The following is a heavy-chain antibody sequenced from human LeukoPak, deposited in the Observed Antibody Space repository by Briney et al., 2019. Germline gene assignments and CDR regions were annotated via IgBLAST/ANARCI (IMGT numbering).Heavy chain of an antibody. J-gene: IGHJ6*03. Sequence: GASVKVSCKASGYTFTSYDINWVRQATGQGLEWMGWMNPNSGNTGYAQKFQGRVTITRNTSISTAYMELSSLRSEDTAVYYCARAYSNYPLYYYYYMDVWGKGTTVTVSS. D-gene: IGHD4-11*01. V-gene: IGHV1-8*03. CDR1: GYTFTSYD. CDR2: MNPNSGNT. CDR3: ARAYSNYPLYYYYYMDV.